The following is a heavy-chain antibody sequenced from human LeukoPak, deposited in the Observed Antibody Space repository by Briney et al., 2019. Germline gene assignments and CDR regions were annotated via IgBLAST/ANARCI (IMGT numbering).Heavy chain of an antibody. J-gene: IGHJ5*02. V-gene: IGHV3-23*01. D-gene: IGHD3-3*01. CDR1: GFTFSSYA. CDR2: ISGSGGST. CDR3: EKGPSRRFLEWFGGYNWFDP. Sequence: GGSLRLSCAASGFTFSSYAMSWVRQAPGKGLEWVSAISGSGGSTYYADSVKGRFTISRDNSKNTLYLQMNSLRAEDTAVYYCEKGPSRRFLEWFGGYNWFDPWGQGTLVTVSS.